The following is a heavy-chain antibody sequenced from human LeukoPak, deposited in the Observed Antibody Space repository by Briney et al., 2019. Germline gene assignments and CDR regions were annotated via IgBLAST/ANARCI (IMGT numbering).Heavy chain of an antibody. CDR1: GFTFTNAW. V-gene: IGHV3-15*01. Sequence: GGSLRLSCAASGFTFTNAWRTWVRQAPGKGLEWVGRIQSKTDGGTTDYGAPVKGRFTISRDDSKNTQYLQMNSLKTEDTAVYYCSTDMRYYYGSVNRLHWRRGTLVTVSS. CDR3: STDMRYYYGSVNRLH. D-gene: IGHD3-10*01. J-gene: IGHJ4*02. CDR2: IQSKTDGGTT.